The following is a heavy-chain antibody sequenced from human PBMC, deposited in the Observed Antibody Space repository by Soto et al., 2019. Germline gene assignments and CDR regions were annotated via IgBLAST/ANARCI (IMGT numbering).Heavy chain of an antibody. J-gene: IGHJ6*02. D-gene: IGHD3-3*01. Sequence: SETLSLTCTVSGGSISSSSYYWGWIRQPPGKGLEWIGSIYYSGSTYYNPSLKSRVTISVDTSKNQFSLKLSSVTAADTAVYYCARHDLFRYYDFWSGYYKTRDYYGMDVWGQGTTVTVSS. CDR2: IYYSGST. CDR3: ARHDLFRYYDFWSGYYKTRDYYGMDV. CDR1: GGSISSSSYY. V-gene: IGHV4-39*01.